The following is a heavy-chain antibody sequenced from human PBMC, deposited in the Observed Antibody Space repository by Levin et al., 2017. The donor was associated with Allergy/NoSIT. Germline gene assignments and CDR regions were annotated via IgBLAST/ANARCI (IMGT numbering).Heavy chain of an antibody. D-gene: IGHD2-8*01. CDR3: ARDRGEYYTSGSWFDP. CDR2: IDHNGGT. V-gene: IGHV4-59*01. J-gene: IGHJ5*02. Sequence: SQTLSLTCTVSGGSITNYYWTWIRQPPGKGLDWIGYIDHNGGTNYNPSLKSRVTISVDTSKNQLSLKLNSVTAADTAVYYCARDRGEYYTSGSWFDPWGQGTLVTVSS. CDR1: GGSITNYY.